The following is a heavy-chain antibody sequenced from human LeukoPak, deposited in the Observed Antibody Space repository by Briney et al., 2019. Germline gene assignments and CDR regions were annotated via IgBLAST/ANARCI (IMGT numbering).Heavy chain of an antibody. CDR1: GFTFSSYG. Sequence: GRSLRLSCAASGFTFSSYGMQWVRQAPGKGLEWVAVISYDGSNKYYADSGKGRFTISRDNSKNTLYLQMNSLRAEDTAVYYCAKGGVLWFGELSPFDYWGQGTLVTVSS. D-gene: IGHD3-10*01. J-gene: IGHJ4*02. CDR2: ISYDGSNK. CDR3: AKGGVLWFGELSPFDY. V-gene: IGHV3-30*18.